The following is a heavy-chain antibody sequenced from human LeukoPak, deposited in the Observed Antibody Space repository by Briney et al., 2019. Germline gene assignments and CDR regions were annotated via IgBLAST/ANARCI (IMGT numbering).Heavy chain of an antibody. D-gene: IGHD3-22*01. J-gene: IGHJ5*02. CDR2: IYSGGST. V-gene: IGHV3-66*01. CDR3: AGAYYDSSGPGWFDP. Sequence: PGGSLRLSCAASGFTVIHNYMTWVRQAPGKGLEWVSVIYSGGSTYYADSVKGRFTISRDNSKNTMYLQMNSLRAEDTAVYYCAGAYYDSSGPGWFDPWGQGTLVTVSS. CDR1: GFTVIHNY.